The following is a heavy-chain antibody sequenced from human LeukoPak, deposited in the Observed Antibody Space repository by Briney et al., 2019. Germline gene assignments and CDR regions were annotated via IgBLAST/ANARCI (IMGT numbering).Heavy chain of an antibody. CDR1: GGTFSSYA. CDR3: ARGLGVLLWFGEFPPALMDV. Sequence: GSSVKVSCKASGGTFSSYAISWVRQAPGQGLEWMGRIIPILGIANYAQKFQGRVTITADKSTSTAYMELSSLRSEDTAVYYCARGLGVLLWFGEFPPALMDVWGQGTTVTASS. D-gene: IGHD3-10*01. CDR2: IIPILGIA. J-gene: IGHJ6*02. V-gene: IGHV1-69*04.